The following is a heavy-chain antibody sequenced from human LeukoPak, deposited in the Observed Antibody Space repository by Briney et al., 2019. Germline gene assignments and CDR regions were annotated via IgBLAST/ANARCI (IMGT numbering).Heavy chain of an antibody. CDR2: IYYNGGT. J-gene: IGHJ4*02. CDR3: ARHEKNGGYYDN. CDR1: GGSINYYF. Sequence: SETLSLTCTVSGGSINYYFWSWIRQPPGKGLEWIGYIYYNGGTDYNPSLKSRVTISVDTSKSQFSLQLRSVTAADTAVYYCARHEKNGGYYDNWGQGTLVTVSS. V-gene: IGHV4-59*08. D-gene: IGHD3-22*01.